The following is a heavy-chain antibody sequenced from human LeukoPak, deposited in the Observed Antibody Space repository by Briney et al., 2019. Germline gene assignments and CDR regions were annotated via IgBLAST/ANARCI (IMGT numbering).Heavy chain of an antibody. Sequence: SETLSLTCAVYGGSFSGYYWSWIRQPPGKGLEWIGEINHSGSTNYNPSLKSRVTISVDTSKNQFSLKLSSVTAADTAVYYCASRNVSGWYNGWGQGTLVTVSS. CDR3: ASRNVSGWYNG. CDR2: INHSGST. V-gene: IGHV4-34*01. D-gene: IGHD6-19*01. J-gene: IGHJ4*02. CDR1: GGSFSGYY.